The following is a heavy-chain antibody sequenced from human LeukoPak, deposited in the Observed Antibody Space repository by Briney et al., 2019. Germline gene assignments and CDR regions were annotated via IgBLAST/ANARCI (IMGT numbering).Heavy chain of an antibody. CDR3: ARDACTNGVCYGWFDP. D-gene: IGHD2-8*01. V-gene: IGHV1-69*05. CDR2: IIPIFGTA. J-gene: IGHJ5*02. Sequence: ASVKVSCKASGGTFSSYAISWVRQAPGQGLEWMGGIIPIFGTANYAQKFQGRVTITTDESTSTAYMELSSLRSEDTAVYYCARDACTNGVCYGWFDPWGQGTLVTVSS. CDR1: GGTFSSYA.